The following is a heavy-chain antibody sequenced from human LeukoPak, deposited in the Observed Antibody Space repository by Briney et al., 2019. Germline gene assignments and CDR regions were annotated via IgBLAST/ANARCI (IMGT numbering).Heavy chain of an antibody. V-gene: IGHV3-30*18. CDR3: AKRVGDFWSGYYDY. Sequence: PGGSLRLSCAASGLSFSSYPMHWVRQAPGKGLEWVAVISYDGSIKYYADSVKGRFTISRDNSKNTLFLQMSSLRAEDTAVFYCAKRVGDFWSGYYDYWGRGTLVTVPS. CDR2: ISYDGSIK. J-gene: IGHJ4*02. CDR1: GLSFSSYP. D-gene: IGHD3-3*01.